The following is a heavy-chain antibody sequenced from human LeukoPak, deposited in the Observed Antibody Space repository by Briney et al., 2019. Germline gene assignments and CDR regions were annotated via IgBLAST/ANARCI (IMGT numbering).Heavy chain of an antibody. CDR3: ARDLAYCGDCNAGYFDY. CDR2: IYYSGST. CDR1: GGSITSSFFY. Sequence: SETLSLTCTVSGGSITSSFFYWGWIRQPPGKGLEWIGSIYYSGSTYYNPSLKSRVTISVDTSKDQFSLKLRSVTAADTAVYYCARDLAYCGDCNAGYFDYWGQGTPVTVSS. V-gene: IGHV4-39*07. D-gene: IGHD2-21*01. J-gene: IGHJ4*02.